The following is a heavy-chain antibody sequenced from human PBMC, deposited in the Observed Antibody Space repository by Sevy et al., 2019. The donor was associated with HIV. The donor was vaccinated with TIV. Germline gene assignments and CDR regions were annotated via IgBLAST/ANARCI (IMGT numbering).Heavy chain of an antibody. CDR2: IKQDGSEQ. J-gene: IGHJ6*02. D-gene: IGHD2-2*02. CDR3: TRAGGDTVVVTTAIGILVMDV. Sequence: GGSLRLSCAASGVIFIKYWMSWVRQAPGKGLEWVANIKQDGSEQYYVDSVKGRFTISRDNAKNSLYLQMNSLRVEDTAVYYCTRAGGDTVVVTTAIGILVMDVWGQGTTVTVSS. V-gene: IGHV3-7*01. CDR1: GVIFIKYW.